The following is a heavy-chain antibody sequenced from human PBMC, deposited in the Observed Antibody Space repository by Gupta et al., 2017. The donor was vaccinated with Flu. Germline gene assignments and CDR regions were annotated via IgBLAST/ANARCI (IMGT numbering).Heavy chain of an antibody. J-gene: IGHJ3*02. CDR3: ARGYCSGGSCYYAFDI. CDR2: ICYDGSNK. CDR1: GFTFSSYG. D-gene: IGHD2-15*01. Sequence: QVQLVESGGGVVQPGRALRLSCAASGFTFSSYGMHWVRQAPGKGLEVVAVICYDGSNKYYADSVKGRFTISRDNSKNTLYLQMNSLRAEDTAVYYCARGYCSGGSCYYAFDIWGQGTMVTVSS. V-gene: IGHV3-33*01.